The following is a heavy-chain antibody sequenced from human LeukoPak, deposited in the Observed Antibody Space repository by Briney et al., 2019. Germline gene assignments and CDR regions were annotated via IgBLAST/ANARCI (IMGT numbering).Heavy chain of an antibody. V-gene: IGHV3-23*01. J-gene: IGHJ3*02. D-gene: IGHD3-3*01. CDR3: AKTSWDYDFWSGYQDAFDI. CDR1: GFTFSSHA. Sequence: GGSLRLSCAASGFTFSSHAMSWVRQAPGKGLEWVSAISGSGGSTYYADSVKGRFTISRDNSKNTLYLQMNSLRAEDTAVYYCAKTSWDYDFWSGYQDAFDIWGQGTMVTVSS. CDR2: ISGSGGST.